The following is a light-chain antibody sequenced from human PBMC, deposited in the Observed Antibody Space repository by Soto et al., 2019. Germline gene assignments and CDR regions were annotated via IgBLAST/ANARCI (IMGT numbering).Light chain of an antibody. CDR1: QSISVW. CDR3: QQYNNYSWT. V-gene: IGKV1-5*01. J-gene: IGKJ1*01. Sequence: DIQMTQSPSTLSASVGDRVTITCRASQSISVWLAWYQHKPGKAPKLLIYDVSSLESGVPSRFSGSGSGTEFTLPITSLQPDDFATYYCQQYNNYSWTFGQGTKVEIK. CDR2: DVS.